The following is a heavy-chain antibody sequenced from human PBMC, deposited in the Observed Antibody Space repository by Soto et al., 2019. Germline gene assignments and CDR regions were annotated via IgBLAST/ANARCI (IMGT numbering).Heavy chain of an antibody. V-gene: IGHV1-8*01. Sequence: QVQLVQSGAEVKKPGASVKVSCKASGYTFTSYDLNWVRQATVQGLEWMGWMNPNSGNTGYAQKFQGRVTMTRNTSISTAYMELSSLRAEDTAVYYCARAHWGSFRLDLWGRGTLVTVSS. CDR1: GYTFTSYD. D-gene: IGHD7-27*01. J-gene: IGHJ2*01. CDR2: MNPNSGNT. CDR3: ARAHWGSFRLDL.